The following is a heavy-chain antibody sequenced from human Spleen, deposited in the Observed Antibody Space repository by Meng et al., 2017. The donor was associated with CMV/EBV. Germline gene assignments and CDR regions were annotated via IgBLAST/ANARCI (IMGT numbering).Heavy chain of an antibody. CDR2: INPNSGGT. J-gene: IGHJ4*02. Sequence: ASVKVSCKASGYTFNSYHMHWVRQAPGQGLEWMGWINPNSGGTNYAQKFQGRVTMTRDTSISTAYMELSRLRSDDTAVYYCAREVAGTPPTVDYWGQGTLVTVSS. D-gene: IGHD1-1*01. V-gene: IGHV1-2*02. CDR3: AREVAGTPPTVDY. CDR1: GYTFNSYH.